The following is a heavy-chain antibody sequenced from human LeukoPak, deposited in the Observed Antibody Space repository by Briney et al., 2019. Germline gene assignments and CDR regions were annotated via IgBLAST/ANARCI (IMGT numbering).Heavy chain of an antibody. J-gene: IGHJ4*02. CDR1: IDSFTNYY. D-gene: IGHD3-16*01. Sequence: PSETLSLTCAVYIDSFTNYYWNWIRQPPGKGLEWIGSIYYSGSTYYNPSLKSRVTISVDTSKNQFSLKLSSVTAADTAVYYCASFSAGLGWGQGTLVTVSS. V-gene: IGHV4-39*01. CDR3: ASFSAGLG. CDR2: IYYSGST.